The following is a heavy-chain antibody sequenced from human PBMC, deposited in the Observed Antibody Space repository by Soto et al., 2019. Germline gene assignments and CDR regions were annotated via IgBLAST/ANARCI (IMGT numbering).Heavy chain of an antibody. CDR2: IYYSGST. J-gene: IGHJ3*02. CDR3: ARQSITMIVVVTQHDAFDI. D-gene: IGHD3-22*01. Sequence: QLQLQESGPGLVKPSETLSLTCTVSGGSISSSSYYWGWIRQPPGKGLEWIGSIYYSGSTYYNPSLKSRVTISVDTSKNKFSLKLSSVTAADTAVYYCARQSITMIVVVTQHDAFDIWGQGTMVTVSS. V-gene: IGHV4-39*01. CDR1: GGSISSSSYY.